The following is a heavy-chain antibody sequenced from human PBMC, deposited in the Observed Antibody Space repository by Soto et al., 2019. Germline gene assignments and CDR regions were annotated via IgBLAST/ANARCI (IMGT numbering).Heavy chain of an antibody. Sequence: QAQLQQWGAGLLKPSETLSLTCAVYGGSFSGYYWSWIRQPPGKGLEWIGEINHSGNTNYNPSLKSRVTIAGDASKKQFSLKLKFVSAAETAVYYCARDHRVADYGDTNFDSWGQGTLVTVSS. CDR2: INHSGNT. CDR3: ARDHRVADYGDTNFDS. D-gene: IGHD4-17*01. J-gene: IGHJ4*02. CDR1: GGSFSGYY. V-gene: IGHV4-34*01.